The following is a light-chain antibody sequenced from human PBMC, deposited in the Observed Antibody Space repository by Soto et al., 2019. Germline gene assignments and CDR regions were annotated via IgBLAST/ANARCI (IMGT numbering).Light chain of an antibody. J-gene: IGKJ1*01. CDR1: QSVSSS. V-gene: IGKV3-15*01. CDR3: QQYNNWWT. Sequence: EIVMTQSPATLSVSLGERATLSCRASQSVSSSLAWYQQKPGQPPRLLIYGASTRATGFPARFSGSGSGTEFTLTISSLQSEDFEVYYCQQYNNWWTFGQGTKVEIK. CDR2: GAS.